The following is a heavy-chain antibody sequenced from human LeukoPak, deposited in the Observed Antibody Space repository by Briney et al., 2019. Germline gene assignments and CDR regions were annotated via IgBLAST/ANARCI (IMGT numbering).Heavy chain of an antibody. CDR2: ITSSSYM. Sequence: GGSLRLSCAASGFTFSSYTINWVRKAPGKGLEWVSSITSSSYMYYADSVKGRFTISRDNAKNSLFLQMNSLRVEDTAVYYCACDYGAKGEKFDYWGQGTLVTVSS. J-gene: IGHJ4*02. CDR3: ACDYGAKGEKFDY. V-gene: IGHV3-21*01. D-gene: IGHD4-17*01. CDR1: GFTFSSYT.